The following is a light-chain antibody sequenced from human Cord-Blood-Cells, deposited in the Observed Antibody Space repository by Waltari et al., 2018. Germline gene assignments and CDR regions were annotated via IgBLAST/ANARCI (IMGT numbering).Light chain of an antibody. CDR1: RSNIGAGYE. J-gene: IGLJ3*02. CDR2: GNS. V-gene: IGLV1-40*01. Sequence: SVLTQPPSVSGAPVPRVTISCPGIRSNIGAGYEVPWYQQLPGTAPKLLIYGNSNRPSGVPDRFSGSKSGTSASLAITGLQAEDEADYYCQSYDSSLSGFWVFGGGTKLTVL. CDR3: QSYDSSLSGFWV.